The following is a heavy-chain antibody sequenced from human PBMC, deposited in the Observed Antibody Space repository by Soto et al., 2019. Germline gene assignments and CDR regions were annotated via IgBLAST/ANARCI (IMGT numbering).Heavy chain of an antibody. V-gene: IGHV4-59*08. CDR1: GASISSYY. CDR3: ARRYSSAFDI. CDR2: IYYSGST. J-gene: IGHJ3*02. D-gene: IGHD6-13*01. Sequence: SGTLSLTCTVSGASISSYYWSWIRQPPGKGLEWIGYIYYSGSTNYNPSLKSRVTISVDTSKNQFSLKLSSVTAADTAVYYCARRYSSAFDIWGQGTMVTVSS.